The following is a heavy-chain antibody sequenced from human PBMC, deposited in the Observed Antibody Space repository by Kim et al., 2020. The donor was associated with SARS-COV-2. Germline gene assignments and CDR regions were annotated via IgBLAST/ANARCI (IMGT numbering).Heavy chain of an antibody. CDR1: GGSISSGGYY. CDR3: ARVPRGGSCYLHNCPNWFDP. D-gene: IGHD2-15*01. J-gene: IGHJ5*02. V-gene: IGHV4-31*03. CDR2: IYYSGST. Sequence: SETLSLTCTVSGGSISSGGYYWSWIRQHPGKGLEWIGYIYYSGSTYYNPSLKSRVTISVDTSKNQFSLKLSSVTAADTAVYYCARVPRGGSCYLHNCPNWFDPWGQGTLVTVSS.